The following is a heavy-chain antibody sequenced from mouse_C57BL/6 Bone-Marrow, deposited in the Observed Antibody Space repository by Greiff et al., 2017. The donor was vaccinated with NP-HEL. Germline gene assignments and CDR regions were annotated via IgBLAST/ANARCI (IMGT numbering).Heavy chain of an antibody. V-gene: IGHV5-17*01. CDR3: ARRGYDSWFAY. J-gene: IGHJ3*01. D-gene: IGHD2-2*01. CDR2: ISSGSSTI. Sequence: EVQLVESGGGLVKPGGSLKLSCAASGFTFSDYGMHWVRQAPEKGLEWVAYISSGSSTIYYADTVKGRFTFPRDNAKNTLFLQMTSLRSEDTARYYCARRGYDSWFAYWGQGTLVTVSA. CDR1: GFTFSDYG.